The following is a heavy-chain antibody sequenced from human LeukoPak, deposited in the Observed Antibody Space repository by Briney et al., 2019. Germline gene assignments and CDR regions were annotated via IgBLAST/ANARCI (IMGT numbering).Heavy chain of an antibody. D-gene: IGHD6-19*01. CDR3: ASSPSNLGGWYTVAWYFDL. Sequence: GGSLRLSCAASAFTFRSYGMHWVRQAPGKGLEWVAFIRYHGSDKYYADSVKDRFTISRDNSKNTLYLQMNSLRAEDTAVYYCASSPSNLGGWYTVAWYFDLWGRGTLVTVSS. CDR1: AFTFRSYG. J-gene: IGHJ2*01. V-gene: IGHV3-30*02. CDR2: IRYHGSDK.